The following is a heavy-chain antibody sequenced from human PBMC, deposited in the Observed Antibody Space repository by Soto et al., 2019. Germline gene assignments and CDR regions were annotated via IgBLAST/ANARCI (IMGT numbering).Heavy chain of an antibody. Sequence: QVQLVQSGAEVKKPGSSVKVSCKASGGTFSSYAISWVRQAPGQGLEWMGGIIPIFGTANYAQKFQGRVTIPADEPTSIAYMGLSSLRSEDTAVYYCARADYYDSSGRAYYYYGMDVWGQGTTVTVSS. CDR1: GGTFSSYA. V-gene: IGHV1-69*12. J-gene: IGHJ6*02. CDR3: ARADYYDSSGRAYYYYGMDV. D-gene: IGHD3-22*01. CDR2: IIPIFGTA.